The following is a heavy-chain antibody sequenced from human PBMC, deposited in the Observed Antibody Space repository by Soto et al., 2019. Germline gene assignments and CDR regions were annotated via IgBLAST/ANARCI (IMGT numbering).Heavy chain of an antibody. CDR3: AIYGRGTYYYGYYFHH. CDR2: IHHSGST. D-gene: IGHD3-10*01. J-gene: IGHJ4*02. Sequence: PSETLSRTCAVYGGSFSDYYWTWIRQPPGKGLEWIGEIHHSGSTNYNPSLKSRVTISLDTSKNQFSLKLSSVTAADAAVYYCAIYGRGTYYYGYYFHHWGQGTPVTVSS. CDR1: GGSFSDYY. V-gene: IGHV4-34*01.